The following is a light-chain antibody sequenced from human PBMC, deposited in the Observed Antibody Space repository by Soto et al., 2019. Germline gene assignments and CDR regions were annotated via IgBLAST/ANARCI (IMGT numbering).Light chain of an antibody. Sequence: DLQMTQSPSTLSASVGDRVTITCRASQSIGRWLAWYQQKPGKAPRLLIHDVSSLQSGVPSRFSGSGSGTEFTLTISSLQPDDFASYYCLQYDSRYTFGQGTKVDIK. CDR1: QSIGRW. CDR3: LQYDSRYT. CDR2: DVS. V-gene: IGKV1-5*01. J-gene: IGKJ2*01.